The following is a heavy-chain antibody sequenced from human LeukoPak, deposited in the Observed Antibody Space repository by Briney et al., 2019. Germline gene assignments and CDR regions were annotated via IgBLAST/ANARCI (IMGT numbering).Heavy chain of an antibody. D-gene: IGHD2-15*01. Sequence: SETLSLTCAVDGGSFSGYYWSWIRQPPGKGLEWIGEINHSGRTNYNPSLKSRVIMSVDTSKNQFSLKLSSVTAADTAVYYCARPLGYCSDSRCPQSWFDPWGQGTLVTVSS. CDR1: GGSFSGYY. V-gene: IGHV4-34*01. CDR2: INHSGRT. CDR3: ARPLGYCSDSRCPQSWFDP. J-gene: IGHJ5*02.